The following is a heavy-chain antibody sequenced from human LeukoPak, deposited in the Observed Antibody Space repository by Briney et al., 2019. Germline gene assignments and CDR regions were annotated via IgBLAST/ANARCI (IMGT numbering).Heavy chain of an antibody. CDR3: ARAPVGATGNDAFDI. V-gene: IGHV4-59*12. CDR1: GGSISSYY. Sequence: SETLSLTCTVSGGSISSYYWSWIRQPPGKGLEWIGYIYYSGSTNYNPSLKSRVTISVDTSKNQFSLKLSSVTAADTAVYYCARAPVGATGNDAFDIWGQGTMVTVSS. D-gene: IGHD1-26*01. J-gene: IGHJ3*02. CDR2: IYYSGST.